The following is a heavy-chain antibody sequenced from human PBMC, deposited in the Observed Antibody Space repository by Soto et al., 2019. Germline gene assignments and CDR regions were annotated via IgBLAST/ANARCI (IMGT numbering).Heavy chain of an antibody. V-gene: IGHV3-53*01. CDR2: IYSGGST. CDR1: GFTVSSNY. CDR3: AGAPMVTDVFDY. Sequence: PGGCLRLSCAASGFTVSSNYMSWVRQAPGKGLEWVSVIYSGGSTHYADSVKGRFTISRDNSKNTLYLQMNSLRAEDTAVYYCAGAPMVTDVFDYRAQGNLVTGSS. J-gene: IGHJ4*02. D-gene: IGHD5-18*01.